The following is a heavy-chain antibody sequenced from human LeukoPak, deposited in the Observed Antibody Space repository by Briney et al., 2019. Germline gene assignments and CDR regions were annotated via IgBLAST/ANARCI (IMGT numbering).Heavy chain of an antibody. CDR2: MYTSGNT. J-gene: IGHJ4*02. Sequence: SETLSLTCTVSGDSISSYFWSWIRQPAGKGLELIGRMYTSGNTIYNPPLKSRVSMSVDTSKNRLSLKVRSVTAADTAVYYCARDSGYDLSWGQGTLVTVSS. D-gene: IGHD5-12*01. CDR3: ARDSGYDLS. V-gene: IGHV4-4*07. CDR1: GDSISSYF.